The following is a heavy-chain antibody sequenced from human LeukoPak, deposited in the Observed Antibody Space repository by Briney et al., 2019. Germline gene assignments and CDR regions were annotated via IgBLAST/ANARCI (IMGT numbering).Heavy chain of an antibody. D-gene: IGHD3-3*01. V-gene: IGHV3-33*01. Sequence: GGSLRLSCTASGFTFSSYGMHWVRQAPGKGLEWVAVIWYDGSKTYYADFVKGRFTISRDTSKNTLYLQMNSLRAEDTAVYYCAGGPGFLIDCWGQGTLVTVSS. J-gene: IGHJ4*02. CDR1: GFTFSSYG. CDR3: AGGPGFLIDC. CDR2: IWYDGSKT.